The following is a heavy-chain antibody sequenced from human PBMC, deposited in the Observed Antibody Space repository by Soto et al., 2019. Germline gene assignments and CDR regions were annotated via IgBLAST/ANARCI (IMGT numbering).Heavy chain of an antibody. CDR2: IYYSGST. CDR1: GGSISSGDFY. V-gene: IGHV4-30-4*01. Sequence: QVQLQESGPGLVKPSQTLSLTCTVSGGSISSGDFYWSWIRQPPGKGLEWIGYIYYSGSTYYNPSLKSRVTIPEDTSKNQFSLKLSSVTAADTAVYYCARYGDSDAFDIWGQGTMVTVSS. CDR3: ARYGDSDAFDI. D-gene: IGHD4-17*01. J-gene: IGHJ3*02.